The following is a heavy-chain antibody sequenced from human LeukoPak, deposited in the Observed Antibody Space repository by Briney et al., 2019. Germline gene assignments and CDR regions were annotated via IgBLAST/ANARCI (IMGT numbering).Heavy chain of an antibody. D-gene: IGHD3-3*01. CDR1: GAYVDTFY. CDR3: ARLGFWSVHRVYAMDV. J-gene: IGHJ6*02. V-gene: IGHV4-59*08. Sequence: SETLSLTCNVSGAYVDTFYWIWTRQSPGKGLEWLGYVYYSGTTSFNPSLESRVTMSVDTSKSQIYLRLRSVTAADTAVYYCARLGFWSVHRVYAMDVWGQGTTVTVSS. CDR2: VYYSGTT.